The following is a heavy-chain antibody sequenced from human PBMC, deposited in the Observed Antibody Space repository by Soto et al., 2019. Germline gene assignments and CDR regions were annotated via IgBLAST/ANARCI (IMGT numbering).Heavy chain of an antibody. CDR1: GYTLAELS. Sequence: QVPLVQSGAEVKKPGASVKVSCKVSGYTLAELSMHWVRQAPGKGLEWMGGFDPEEGEIVYAQSFQGSVTMTEDTSTDTAYMELSSLTSEDTDVYHCATLPVTTVAMPNVPWGQGTPITVSS. CDR2: FDPEEGEI. D-gene: IGHD4-17*01. V-gene: IGHV1-24*01. J-gene: IGHJ5*02. CDR3: ATLPVTTVAMPNVP.